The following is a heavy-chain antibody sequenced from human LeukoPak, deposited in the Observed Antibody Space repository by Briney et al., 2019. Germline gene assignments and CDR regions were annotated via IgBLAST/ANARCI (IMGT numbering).Heavy chain of an antibody. CDR3: ARSRNSGTYMDY. J-gene: IGHJ4*02. D-gene: IGHD1-14*01. Sequence: PGRSLRLSCAASGFTFSNYGIHWVRQAPGKGLEWVAIISSDGSYQYYVDSVKGRFTISRDNSKNTLYLQMNSLRAEDTAVYYCARSRNSGTYMDYWGQGTLVTVSS. CDR2: ISSDGSYQ. CDR1: GFTFSNYG. V-gene: IGHV3-30*03.